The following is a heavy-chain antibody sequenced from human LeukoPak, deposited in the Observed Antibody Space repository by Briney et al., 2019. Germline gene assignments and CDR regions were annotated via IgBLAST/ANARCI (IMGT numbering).Heavy chain of an antibody. D-gene: IGHD1-7*01. J-gene: IGHJ1*01. Sequence: ASVKVSCKASGYIFSIYAMIWVRQAPGQGLELMGWINTNTGNPTYAQGFTGRFVFSLDTFVSTAYLQISRLKAEDTAVYYCARDYTVALGTTTYFQHWGQGTLVTVSS. V-gene: IGHV7-4-1*02. CDR3: ARDYTVALGTTTYFQH. CDR1: GYIFSIYA. CDR2: INTNTGNP.